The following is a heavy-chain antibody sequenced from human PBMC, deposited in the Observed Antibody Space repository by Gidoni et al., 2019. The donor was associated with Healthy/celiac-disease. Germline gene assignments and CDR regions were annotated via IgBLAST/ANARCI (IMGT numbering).Heavy chain of an antibody. D-gene: IGHD6-13*01. CDR2: IYYSGST. CDR1: WRSISSYY. Sequence: QVLLQESGPGLVKPSEPLSLTCTVSWRSISSYYWSWIRQPPGKGLEWIGYIYYSGSTNYNPSLKSRVTISEDTSKNQFSLKLSSVTAADTAVYYCARSGGIAATFDYWGQGTLVTVSS. J-gene: IGHJ4*02. V-gene: IGHV4-59*08. CDR3: ARSGGIAATFDY.